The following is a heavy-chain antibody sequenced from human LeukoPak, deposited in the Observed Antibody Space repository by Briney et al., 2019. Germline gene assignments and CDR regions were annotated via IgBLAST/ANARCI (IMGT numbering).Heavy chain of an antibody. CDR1: GYTFTCYF. CDR3: ARDRMGERATIY. V-gene: IGHV1-2*02. D-gene: IGHD5-24*01. J-gene: IGHJ4*02. CDR2: INPNSGGT. Sequence: GASVKVSCTASGYTFTCYFLHWVRQAPGQGLEWMGWINPNSGGTNYAQKFQGRVTMTRDTSISTAYMELSRLRSDDTAVYYCARDRMGERATIYWGQGTLVTVSS.